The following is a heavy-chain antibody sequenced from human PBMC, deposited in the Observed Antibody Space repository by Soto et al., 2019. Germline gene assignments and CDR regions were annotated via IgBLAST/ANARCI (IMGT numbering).Heavy chain of an antibody. CDR2: IYYSGNT. J-gene: IGHJ4*02. D-gene: IGHD6-19*01. CDR3: ARTDSHPLAVAVSYYFDY. V-gene: IGHV4-59*01. CDR1: GGSISSYY. Sequence: SETLSLTCTVSGGSISSYYWSWIRQPPGKGLEWIGYIYYSGNTNYNPSLKSRVTISVDTSKNQFSLKLSSVTAADTVVYYCARTDSHPLAVAVSYYFDYWGQGTLVTVSS.